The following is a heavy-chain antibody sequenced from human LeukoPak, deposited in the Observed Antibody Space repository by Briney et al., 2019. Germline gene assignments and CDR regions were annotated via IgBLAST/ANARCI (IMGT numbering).Heavy chain of an antibody. J-gene: IGHJ5*02. D-gene: IGHD2-15*01. V-gene: IGHV5-51*01. Sequence: GESLKISCQISGYKFVSYWIGWVRQMPGKGLEWMGIIYPGDSDTRYSPSFQGQVTISADKSISTAYLQWSSLKASDTAMYYCARLYCSGGSCYSGWFDPWGQGTLVTVSS. CDR2: IYPGDSDT. CDR3: ARLYCSGGSCYSGWFDP. CDR1: GYKFVSYW.